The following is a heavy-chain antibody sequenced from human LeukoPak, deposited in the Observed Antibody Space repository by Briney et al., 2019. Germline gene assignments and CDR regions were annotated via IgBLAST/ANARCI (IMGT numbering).Heavy chain of an antibody. CDR1: GYSFTNYY. J-gene: IGHJ4*02. CDR3: ATQRGSYLWGTDFDY. V-gene: IGHV1-2*02. CDR2: INPNSGDT. Sequence: ASVKVSCKASGYSFTNYYMHWVRQAPGQGLEWMGWINPNSGDTKYAQKFQGRVTMTRDTSISTAYMELSRLRSDDTAVYYCATQRGSYLWGTDFDYWGQGTLVTVSS. D-gene: IGHD3-16*01.